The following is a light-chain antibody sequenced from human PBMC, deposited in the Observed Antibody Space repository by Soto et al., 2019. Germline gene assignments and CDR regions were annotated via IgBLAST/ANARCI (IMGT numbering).Light chain of an antibody. Sequence: EIVMTQSPATLSVSPGERATLSCRASQSVGSYLDWYQLKPGQAPRLLIYGASTRATGIPARFSGSGSGTDFTLPISILQSEVFAIYFCQQYNNWLPDRTFGQGNKVEIK. CDR3: QQYNNWLPDRT. CDR1: QSVGSY. J-gene: IGKJ1*01. CDR2: GAS. V-gene: IGKV3-15*01.